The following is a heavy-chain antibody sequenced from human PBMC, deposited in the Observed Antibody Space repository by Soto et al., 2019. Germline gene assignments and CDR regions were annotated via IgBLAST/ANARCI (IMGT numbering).Heavy chain of an antibody. J-gene: IGHJ6*03. CDR2: IYYIGST. CDR3: ARPPVGPSYYYSMDV. V-gene: IGHV4-39*07. Sequence: AETLSLTCTVSRGSISSSNYYWGWIRQPPGQGLEGIATIYYIGSTYYNPSLKSRVTISIDTSKKQFSLSLTSVTAAETAVYSCARPPVGPSYYYSMDVWGKGTTVTVSS. CDR1: RGSISSSNYY.